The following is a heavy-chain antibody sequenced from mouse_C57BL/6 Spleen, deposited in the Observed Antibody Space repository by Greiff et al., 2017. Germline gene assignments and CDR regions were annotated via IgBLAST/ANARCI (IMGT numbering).Heavy chain of an antibody. D-gene: IGHD2-3*01. CDR1: GYTFTSYW. CDR3: ARRKDGYSFDY. J-gene: IGHJ2*01. CDR2: IHPNSGST. Sequence: VPLQQPGAELVKPGASVKLSCKASGYTFTSYWMHWVQQWPGQGLEWIGMIHPNSGSTNYNEKFKSKATLTVDKASSRVYMQLSSMTSEDAAVYYCARRKDGYSFDYWGQGTTLTVSS. V-gene: IGHV1-64*01.